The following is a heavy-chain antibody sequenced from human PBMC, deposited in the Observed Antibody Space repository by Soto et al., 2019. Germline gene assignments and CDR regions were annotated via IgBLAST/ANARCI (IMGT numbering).Heavy chain of an antibody. Sequence: QVQLVESGGGVVQPGRSLRLSCAASGFTLSSYGMHWVRQAPGKGLEGVAVIWYDGTNKYYAASVKGRFTISRDNSKNTLYLQMNSLRAEDTAVYYCARDRGAAAGTRYYYGMDVWGQGTTVTVSS. V-gene: IGHV3-33*01. CDR2: IWYDGTNK. J-gene: IGHJ6*02. CDR3: ARDRGAAAGTRYYYGMDV. CDR1: GFTLSSYG. D-gene: IGHD6-13*01.